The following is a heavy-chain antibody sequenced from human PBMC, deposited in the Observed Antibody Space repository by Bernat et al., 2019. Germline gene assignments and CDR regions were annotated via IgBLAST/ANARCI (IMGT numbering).Heavy chain of an antibody. CDR1: GGSFSGYY. J-gene: IGHJ6*03. V-gene: IGHV4-34*01. CDR3: ARGGPPGEPAARPRYYYMDV. Sequence: QVQLQQWGAGLLKPSETLSLTCAVYGGSFSGYYWSWIRQPPGKGLEWIGEINHSGSTNYNPSLKSRVTISVDTSKNQFSLKLSSVTAADTAVYYCARGGPPGEPAARPRYYYMDVWGKGTTVTVSS. D-gene: IGHD6-6*01. CDR2: INHSGST.